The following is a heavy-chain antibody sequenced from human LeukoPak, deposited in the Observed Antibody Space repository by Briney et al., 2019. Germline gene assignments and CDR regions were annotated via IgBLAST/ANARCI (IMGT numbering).Heavy chain of an antibody. Sequence: SETLSLTCAVYGGSFSGYYWSWIRQPPGKGLEWIGEINHSGSTNYNPSLKSRVTISVDTSKNQFSLKLSSVTAADTAVYYCARGFVGFDYWGQGTLVTVPS. J-gene: IGHJ4*02. CDR3: ARGFVGFDY. CDR2: INHSGST. V-gene: IGHV4-34*01. D-gene: IGHD2-21*01. CDR1: GGSFSGYY.